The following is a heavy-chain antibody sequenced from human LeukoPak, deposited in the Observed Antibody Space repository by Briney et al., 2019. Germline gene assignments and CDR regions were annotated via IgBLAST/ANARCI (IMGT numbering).Heavy chain of an antibody. J-gene: IGHJ4*02. CDR2: MNPNSGNT. V-gene: IGHV1-8*03. Sequence: EASVKVSCKASGYTFTSYDINWVRQATGQGLEWMGWMNPNSGNTGYAQKFQGRVTITRNTSISTAYMELSSLRSEDTAVYYCARGVGYYDFWSGYSNEYYFDYWGQGTLVTVSS. CDR1: GYTFTSYD. D-gene: IGHD3-3*01. CDR3: ARGVGYYDFWSGYSNEYYFDY.